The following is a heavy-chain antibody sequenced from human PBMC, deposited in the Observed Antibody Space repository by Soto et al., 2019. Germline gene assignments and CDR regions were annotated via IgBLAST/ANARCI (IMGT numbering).Heavy chain of an antibody. Sequence: GGSLRLSCAASGFTFSSYAMSWVRQAPGKWLEWVSAISGSGGSTYYADSVKGRFTISRDNSKNTLYLQMNSLRAEDTAVYYCAKGVVPAATGDYYYGMDVWGQGTTVTVSS. J-gene: IGHJ6*02. V-gene: IGHV3-23*01. D-gene: IGHD2-2*01. CDR1: GFTFSSYA. CDR3: AKGVVPAATGDYYYGMDV. CDR2: ISGSGGST.